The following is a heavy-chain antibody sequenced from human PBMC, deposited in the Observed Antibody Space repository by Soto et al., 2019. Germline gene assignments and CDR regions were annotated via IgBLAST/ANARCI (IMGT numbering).Heavy chain of an antibody. CDR2: VYHSGGT. Sequence: PSETLSLTCTVSRGSVSSTNWWSWVRQPPGKGLEWIGEVYHSGGTNYSPSLKSRVTISVDKSKNQFSLKLSSVTAADTAVYYCARDGGYSFDYWGQGTLVTVSP. CDR3: ARDGGYSFDY. J-gene: IGHJ4*02. V-gene: IGHV4-4*02. CDR1: RGSVSSTNW. D-gene: IGHD4-4*01.